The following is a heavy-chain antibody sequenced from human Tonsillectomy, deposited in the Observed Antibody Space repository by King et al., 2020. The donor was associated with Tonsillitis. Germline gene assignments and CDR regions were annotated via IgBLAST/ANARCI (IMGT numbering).Heavy chain of an antibody. Sequence: VQLVQSGGDLVQPGRSLRLSCVVSGFTFDDYAMHWVRHVSGKGLEWVSGMGWNSGTMAYADSVKGRFTISRDNAKKSLYLQMDSLRPEDTAMYYCAKAKYTWGAAGVGTDFDYWGQGTLVTVSS. V-gene: IGHV3-9*01. CDR2: MGWNSGTM. CDR1: GFTFDDYA. D-gene: IGHD6-13*01. J-gene: IGHJ4*02. CDR3: AKAKYTWGAAGVGTDFDY.